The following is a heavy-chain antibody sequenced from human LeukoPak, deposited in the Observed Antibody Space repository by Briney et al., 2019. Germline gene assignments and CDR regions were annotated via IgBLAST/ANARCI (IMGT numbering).Heavy chain of an antibody. D-gene: IGHD3-10*01. V-gene: IGHV4-59*08. CDR3: ARSGLWFGESFDY. CDR1: GGSISSYY. J-gene: IGHJ4*02. CDR2: IHYTGST. Sequence: SETLSLTCTVSGGSISSYYWSWIRQSPGKGLECIGYIHYTGSTNYNPSLKSRVTISVDTSKNQFSLKLSSVTAADTAVYYCARSGLWFGESFDYWGQGTLVTVSS.